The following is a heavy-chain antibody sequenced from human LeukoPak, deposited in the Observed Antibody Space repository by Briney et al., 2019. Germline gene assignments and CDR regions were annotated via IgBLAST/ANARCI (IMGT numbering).Heavy chain of an antibody. CDR2: VSGTGDST. V-gene: IGHV3-23*01. D-gene: IGHD1-26*01. Sequence: TGGSLRLSCAASGLTPSNYAMSWVRQAPGKGLEWVSAVSGTGDSTYYVDSVKGRFTISRDNYTNTLYVQMNNLRAEDTAEYYCATGGSGSYYFDYWGQGILVTVSS. CDR1: GLTPSNYA. CDR3: ATGGSGSYYFDY. J-gene: IGHJ4*02.